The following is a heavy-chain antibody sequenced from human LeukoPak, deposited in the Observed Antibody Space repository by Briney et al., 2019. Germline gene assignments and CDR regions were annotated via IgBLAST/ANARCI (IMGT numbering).Heavy chain of an antibody. Sequence: GESLRLSCAASGFTFSSSDLHWVRQAPGKGLEWVVVISYGGSNRYYADSVKGRSTISRDNSKNTLYLQMNSLRTEDTAVYYCAKDLQGHYALDYWGQGTLVTVSS. V-gene: IGHV3-30*18. D-gene: IGHD2-2*01. CDR1: GFTFSSSD. J-gene: IGHJ4*02. CDR3: AKDLQGHYALDY. CDR2: ISYGGSNR.